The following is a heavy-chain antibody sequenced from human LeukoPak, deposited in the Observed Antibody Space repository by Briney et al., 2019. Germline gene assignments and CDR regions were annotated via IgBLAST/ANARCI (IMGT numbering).Heavy chain of an antibody. J-gene: IGHJ6*03. CDR3: ARAGTAMVTPPYYYYYMDV. CDR1: GYTFTSYD. D-gene: IGHD5-18*01. V-gene: IGHV1-8*01. Sequence: GASVKVSCKASGYTFTSYDINWVRQATGQGLEWMGWMNPNSGNTGYAQKFQGRVTMTRNTSISTAYMELSSLRSEDTAVYYCARAGTAMVTPPYYYYYMDVWGKGTTVTISS. CDR2: MNPNSGNT.